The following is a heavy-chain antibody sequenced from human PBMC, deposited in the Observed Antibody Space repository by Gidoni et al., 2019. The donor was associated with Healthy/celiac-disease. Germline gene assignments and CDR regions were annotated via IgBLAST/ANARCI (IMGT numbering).Heavy chain of an antibody. Sequence: QLQLQESGPGLVKPSETLSLTCTVSGGSISSSSYYWGWIRQPPGKGLEWIGSIYYSGSTYYNPSLKSRVTISVDTSKNQFSLKLSSVTAADTAVYYCARHGSVTTQHDAFDIWGQGTMVTVSS. CDR2: IYYSGST. J-gene: IGHJ3*02. D-gene: IGHD4-17*01. CDR3: ARHGSVTTQHDAFDI. CDR1: GGSISSSSYY. V-gene: IGHV4-39*01.